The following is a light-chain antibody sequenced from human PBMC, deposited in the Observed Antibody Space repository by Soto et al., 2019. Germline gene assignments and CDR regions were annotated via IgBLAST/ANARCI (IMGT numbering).Light chain of an antibody. CDR1: SGDIGSYNR. Sequence: QSVLTQPASVSGSPGQSITISCTGTSGDIGSYNRVSWYQQHPGKAPKLIIYDVSRRPSGVPDRFSGSKSDNTASLTISGLQAEDVADYYCCSYAGNSRVFGTGTKVTVL. V-gene: IGLV2-11*01. CDR3: CSYAGNSRV. J-gene: IGLJ1*01. CDR2: DVS.